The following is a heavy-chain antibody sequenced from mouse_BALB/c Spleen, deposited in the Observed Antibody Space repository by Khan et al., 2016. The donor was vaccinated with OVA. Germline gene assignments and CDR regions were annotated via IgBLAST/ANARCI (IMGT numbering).Heavy chain of an antibody. J-gene: IGHJ3*01. D-gene: IGHD3-2*02. Sequence: QVQLQQSGPELVKPGASVRMSCNATGYTFTDFLISWVKQRAGQGLEWLGEIYPGSGYTYYNEKFKGKATLTSDRSSNTAYMELSSLTSADSAVYFCARAGYGGFAYWGQGTLVTVSA. CDR1: GYTFTDFL. CDR3: ARAGYGGFAY. V-gene: IGHV1-81*01. CDR2: IYPGSGYT.